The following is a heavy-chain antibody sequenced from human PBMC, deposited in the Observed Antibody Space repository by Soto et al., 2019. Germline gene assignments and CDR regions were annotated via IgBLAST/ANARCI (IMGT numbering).Heavy chain of an antibody. CDR1: GGSFSGYY. J-gene: IGHJ5*02. CDR3: ARAVCGALQSPRPIAAAVTAMNWFDP. CDR2: INHSGST. V-gene: IGHV4-34*01. Sequence: SETLSLTCAVYGGSFSGYYWSWIRQPPGKGLEWIGEINHSGSTNYNQSHKSRVTKSVDTSKNQFSLKMSTVTAADTAVYYCARAVCGALQSPRPIAAAVTAMNWFDPWGQGTLVTVSS. D-gene: IGHD6-13*01.